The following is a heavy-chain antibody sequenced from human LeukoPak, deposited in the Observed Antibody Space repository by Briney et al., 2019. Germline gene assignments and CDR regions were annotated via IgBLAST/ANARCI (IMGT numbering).Heavy chain of an antibody. CDR2: IYPGDSDT. J-gene: IGHJ6*03. V-gene: IGHV5-51*01. Sequence: GESLKISCKGSGYRFTTYWIGWVRQLPGQGLEWMGTIYPGDSDTRCSPSFQGQVTISAHKYISTAYLQWSSLKASVTAIYYCTTQVFAGHFYMDFWGKGTTVTVSS. D-gene: IGHD6-13*01. CDR1: GYRFTTYW. CDR3: TTQVFAGHFYMDF.